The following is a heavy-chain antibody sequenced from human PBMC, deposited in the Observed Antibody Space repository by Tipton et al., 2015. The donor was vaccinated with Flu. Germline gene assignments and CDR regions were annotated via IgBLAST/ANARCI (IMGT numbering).Heavy chain of an antibody. CDR2: ISSGGSTI. D-gene: IGHD7-27*01. CDR3: ATLTGDDY. CDR1: GFLFSRYE. J-gene: IGHJ4*02. V-gene: IGHV3-48*03. Sequence: LSLTCAASGFLFSRYEMNWVRQAPGKGLEWLSYISSGGSTISYADSVGGRFTISRDNAKNSLYLQLNSLRAEDTAVYYCATLTGDDYWGQGDLVTVSS.